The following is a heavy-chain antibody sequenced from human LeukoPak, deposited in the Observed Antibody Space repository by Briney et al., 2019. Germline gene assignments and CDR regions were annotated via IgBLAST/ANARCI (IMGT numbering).Heavy chain of an antibody. D-gene: IGHD3-22*01. CDR3: VRGRYYYDSSGYLDY. J-gene: IGHJ4*02. Sequence: GGSLRLSCAASGFTFSHYAMHWVHQAPGKGLQWVALISYDGSDKYYSDSVQGRFTISRDNSKNTLYLQMNSLRAEDTTVYFCVRGRYYYDSSGYLDYWGQGSLVTVSS. CDR2: ISYDGSDK. CDR1: GFTFSHYA. V-gene: IGHV3-30-3*01.